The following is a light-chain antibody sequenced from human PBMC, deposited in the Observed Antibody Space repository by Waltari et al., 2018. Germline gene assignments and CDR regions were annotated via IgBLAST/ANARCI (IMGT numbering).Light chain of an antibody. Sequence: EVVMTQSPATLSVSPGERASLSCRASQSINTNLAWYQQKPGQAPRLLMYGASTRATGIPARFSGSGSGTEFTLTISSLQSEDFAVYYCQNYNNWPPWTFGQGTKVEIE. CDR1: QSINTN. CDR3: QNYNNWPPWT. CDR2: GAS. V-gene: IGKV3-15*01. J-gene: IGKJ1*01.